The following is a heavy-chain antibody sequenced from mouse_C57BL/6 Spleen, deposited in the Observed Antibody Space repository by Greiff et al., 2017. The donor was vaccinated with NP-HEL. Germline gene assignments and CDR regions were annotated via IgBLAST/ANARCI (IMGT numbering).Heavy chain of an antibody. CDR1: GYTFTSYW. CDR2: IDPSDSYT. J-gene: IGHJ3*01. Sequence: QVQLKQPGAELVKPGASVKLSCKASGYTFTSYWMQWVKQRPGQGLEWIGEIDPSDSYTNYNQKFKGKATLTVDTSSSTAYMQLSSLTSEDSAVYYCARGSGYAAYWGQGTLVTVSA. D-gene: IGHD3-2*02. V-gene: IGHV1-50*01. CDR3: ARGSGYAAY.